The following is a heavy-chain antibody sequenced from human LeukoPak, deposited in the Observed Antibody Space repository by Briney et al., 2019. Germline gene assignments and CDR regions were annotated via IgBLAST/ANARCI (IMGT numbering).Heavy chain of an antibody. V-gene: IGHV3-23*01. D-gene: IGHD2-8*01. CDR2: IGVGGETT. CDR3: AKDLGNGESGRHFDS. CDR1: GFTFSSYH. Sequence: GGPLRLLCRVCGFTFSSYHMSWPRQSPGEGGEWGSIIGVGGETTYYADSVKGRFTISRDNSKNTLFLHMNRLRAEDTAIYYCAKDLGNGESGRHFDSWGQGTLVTVS. J-gene: IGHJ4*02.